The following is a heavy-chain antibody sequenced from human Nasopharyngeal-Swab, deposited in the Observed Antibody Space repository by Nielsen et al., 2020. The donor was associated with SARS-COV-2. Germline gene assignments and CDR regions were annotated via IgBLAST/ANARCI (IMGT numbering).Heavy chain of an antibody. CDR3: AKDKSVTTSYYGMDV. V-gene: IGHV3-23*01. Sequence: LSLTCAASGFTFSSYPMNWVRQAPAKGLEWVSGISGSGSNTHYADSVKGRFTISRDNSKNTLYLQMSSLRAEDTAVYYCAKDKSVTTSYYGMDVWGQGTTVTVSS. D-gene: IGHD4-17*01. CDR2: ISGSGSNT. J-gene: IGHJ6*02. CDR1: GFTFSSYP.